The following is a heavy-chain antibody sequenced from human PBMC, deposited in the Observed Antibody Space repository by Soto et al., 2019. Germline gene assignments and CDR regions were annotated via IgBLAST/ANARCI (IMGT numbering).Heavy chain of an antibody. D-gene: IGHD1-1*01. CDR1: GYTFTRYG. J-gene: IGHJ6*02. CDR3: AKNGQLLYYYDGMDV. CDR2: ISGYNGDT. Sequence: QGQLVQSGPEVKKPGASVKVSCKASGYTFTRYGISWVRQAPGQGLEWMGWISGYNGDTNYAQKVQGRVTMTIDTSTSTAYMELRSLTSDDTAIYYCAKNGQLLYYYDGMDVWGQRTTVTVSS. V-gene: IGHV1-18*01.